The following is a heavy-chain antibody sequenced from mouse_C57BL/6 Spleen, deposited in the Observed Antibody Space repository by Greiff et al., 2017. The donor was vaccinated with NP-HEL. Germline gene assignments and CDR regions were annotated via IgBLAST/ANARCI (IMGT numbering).Heavy chain of an antibody. CDR2: IYPGDGDT. CDR3: ARSGTDDYFDY. D-gene: IGHD3-1*01. V-gene: IGHV1-82*01. CDR1: GYAFSSSW. Sequence: VKLQQSGPELVKPGASVKISCKASGYAFSSSWMNWVKQRPGKGLEWIGRIYPGDGDTNYNGKFKGKATLTADKSSSTAYMQLSSLASEDSAVYFCARSGTDDYFDYWGQGTTLTVSS. J-gene: IGHJ2*01.